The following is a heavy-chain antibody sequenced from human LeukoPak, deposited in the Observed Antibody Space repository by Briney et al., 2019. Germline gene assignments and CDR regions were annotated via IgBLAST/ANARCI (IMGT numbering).Heavy chain of an antibody. J-gene: IGHJ4*02. CDR1: GFTVSSKY. D-gene: IGHD1-26*01. CDR2: IYDIGGT. Sequence: GGSLRLSCAASGFTVSSKYMSWVRQAPGKGLEWLSVIYDIGGTYYADSVKARFTTSRDNSKNTLYLQMNSLRAEDMAVYYCARLATSSGSYVDYWGQGTLVTVSS. V-gene: IGHV3-53*01. CDR3: ARLATSSGSYVDY.